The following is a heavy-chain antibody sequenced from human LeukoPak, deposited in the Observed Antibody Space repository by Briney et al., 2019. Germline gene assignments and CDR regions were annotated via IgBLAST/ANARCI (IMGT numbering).Heavy chain of an antibody. V-gene: IGHV4-34*01. CDR2: INHSGST. D-gene: IGHD3-22*01. Sequence: SETLSLTCAVYGGSFSGSYWSRIRQPPGKELEWIGEINHSGSTNYNPSLKSRVTISVDTSKNQFSLKLSSVTAADTAVYYCARADGSGYLYFDYWGQGTLVSVSS. CDR3: ARADGSGYLYFDY. CDR1: GGSFSGSY. J-gene: IGHJ4*02.